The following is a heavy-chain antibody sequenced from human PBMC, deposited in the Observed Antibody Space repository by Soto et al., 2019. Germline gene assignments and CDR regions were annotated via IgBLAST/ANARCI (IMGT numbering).Heavy chain of an antibody. CDR2: IWYDGSKR. V-gene: IGHV3-33*01. J-gene: IGHJ6*02. CDR3: ARSIAVAANYYYGMDV. D-gene: IGHD6-19*01. Sequence: PWVSLRLSCAASGFTFMTHGIHYFRNSAFKGLEWVAIIWYDGSKRYYADSLKGRFTVSRDNSKNTLFLQMNSLRAEDTAVYYCARSIAVAANYYYGMDVWGQGTTVTVSS. CDR1: GFTFMTHG.